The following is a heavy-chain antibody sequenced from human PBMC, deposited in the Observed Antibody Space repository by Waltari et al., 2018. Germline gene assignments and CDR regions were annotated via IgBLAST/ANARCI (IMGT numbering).Heavy chain of an antibody. J-gene: IGHJ4*02. Sequence: EVQLVESGGGLVQPGGSLRLSCAASGFTFSSYEMNWVRQAPGKGLDGVAYISYSGSTRYYADSVKGRFTISRDNAKNSLYRQMNSLRAEDTAVYYCARGWNSGGTYSRDYWGQGTLVTVSS. V-gene: IGHV3-48*03. CDR1: GFTFSSYE. D-gene: IGHD2-15*01. CDR3: ARGWNSGGTYSRDY. CDR2: ISYSGSTR.